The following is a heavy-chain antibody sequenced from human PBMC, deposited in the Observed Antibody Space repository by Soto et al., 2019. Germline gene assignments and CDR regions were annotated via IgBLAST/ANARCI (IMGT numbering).Heavy chain of an antibody. CDR1: GFSLSSYE. CDR2: ISRSGSPI. Sequence: PGGSLRLSCTAFGFSLSSYEMDWVRQAPGKGLEWVSHISRSGSPIYYADSVKGRFTISRDNAKNSVFLQMNSLRAEDMAVYYCARVFGDYLIDAFDIWGQGTMVTVSS. CDR3: ARVFGDYLIDAFDI. D-gene: IGHD4-17*01. V-gene: IGHV3-48*03. J-gene: IGHJ3*02.